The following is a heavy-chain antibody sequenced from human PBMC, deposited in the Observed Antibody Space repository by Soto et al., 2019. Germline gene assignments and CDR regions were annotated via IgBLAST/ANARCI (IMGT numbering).Heavy chain of an antibody. CDR2: IYYSGNT. V-gene: IGHV4-39*02. CDR1: GASISSSNYY. CDR3: ARHIAVTVTGDWFDP. D-gene: IGHD6-19*01. Sequence: QVQLQESGPGLVKPSETLSLTCTVSGASISSSNYYWGWIRQPPGKGLEWIGSIYYSGNTYYNPSLKSRLTISLDTSKNHFSLKLTSVTAADTAVYYCARHIAVTVTGDWFDPWGQGTLVTVSP. J-gene: IGHJ5*01.